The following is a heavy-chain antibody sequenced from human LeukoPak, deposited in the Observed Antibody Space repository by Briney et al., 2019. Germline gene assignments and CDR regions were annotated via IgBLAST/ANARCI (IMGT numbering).Heavy chain of an antibody. D-gene: IGHD3-10*01. J-gene: IGHJ4*02. CDR1: GFRFSSYD. CDR3: TRDMIRGVPDYIDY. V-gene: IGHV3-30-3*01. CDR2: ISAEGDIQ. Sequence: GGSLRLSCAATGFRFSSYDMHWVRQAPGKGLEWVAAISAEGDIQIYLDSVTGRFTISRDNSKSTLYLQMNSLRIEDTGFYYCTRDMIRGVPDYIDYWGQGTLVTVSS.